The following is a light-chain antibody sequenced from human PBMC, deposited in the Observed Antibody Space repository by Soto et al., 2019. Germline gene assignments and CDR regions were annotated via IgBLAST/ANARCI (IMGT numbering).Light chain of an antibody. V-gene: IGKV3-15*01. Sequence: THCPGTLPLSPAVTATPSCRASQRVSRNLAWYQQKPGKAPRLLIYGASTRATGIPARLSGSGSGTEFTLTISSLQPEDFAVYCCQQYNNWTATFGQGTKVDI. CDR3: QQYNNWTAT. J-gene: IGKJ1*01. CDR1: QRVSRN. CDR2: GAS.